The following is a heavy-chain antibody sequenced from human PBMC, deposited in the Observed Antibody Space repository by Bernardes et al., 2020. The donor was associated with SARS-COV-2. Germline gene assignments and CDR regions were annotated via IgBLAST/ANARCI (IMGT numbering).Heavy chain of an antibody. J-gene: IGHJ4*02. CDR2: ISSSSSTI. V-gene: IGHV3-48*02. Sequence: VGSLSLSCAASGFTFSSYSMNWVRQAPGKGLEWVSYISSSSSTIYYADSVKGRFTISRDNAKNSLYLQMNSLRDEDTAVYYCARGLYSPFDYWGQGTLVTVSS. D-gene: IGHD4-4*01. CDR1: GFTFSSYS. CDR3: ARGLYSPFDY.